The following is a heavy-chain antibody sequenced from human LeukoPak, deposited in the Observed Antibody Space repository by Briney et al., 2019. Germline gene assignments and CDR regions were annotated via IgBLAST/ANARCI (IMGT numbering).Heavy chain of an antibody. CDR2: ISYDGSNK. CDR1: GFTFSSYG. CDR3: AKDVSPYCSSTSCYGPFDY. D-gene: IGHD2-2*01. V-gene: IGHV3-30*18. Sequence: PGRSLRLSCAASGFTFSSYGMHWVRQAPGKGLEWVAVISYDGSNKYYADSVKGRFTISRDNSKNTLYLQMNSLRAEDTAVYYCAKDVSPYCSSTSCYGPFDYWGQGTLVTVSS. J-gene: IGHJ4*02.